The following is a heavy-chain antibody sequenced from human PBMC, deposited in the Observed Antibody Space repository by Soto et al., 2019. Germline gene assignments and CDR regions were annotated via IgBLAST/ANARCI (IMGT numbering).Heavy chain of an antibody. J-gene: IGHJ5*02. Sequence: SETLSLTCAVSGGSISSSNWWSWVRQPPGKGLEWIGEIYHSGSTNYNPSLKSRVTISVDKSKNQFSLKLSSVTAADTAVYYCARVSRITMVRGAFRNWFDPWGQGNLVTVSS. V-gene: IGHV4-4*02. CDR1: GGSISSSNW. CDR2: IYHSGST. D-gene: IGHD3-10*01. CDR3: ARVSRITMVRGAFRNWFDP.